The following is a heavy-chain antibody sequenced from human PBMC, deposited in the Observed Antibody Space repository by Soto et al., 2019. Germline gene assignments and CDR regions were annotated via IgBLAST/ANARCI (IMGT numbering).Heavy chain of an antibody. Sequence: QVQLVESGGGVVQPGRSLRLSCEASGFTFSSYGMHWVRQAPGKGLEWVAVISYDGYNKYYADSVKGRFTISRDYSKNTLYLQMNSLRAEDTAVYYCAKEAETCLDPWGQGTLVTVSS. V-gene: IGHV3-30*18. CDR3: AKEAETCLDP. CDR1: GFTFSSYG. CDR2: ISYDGYNK. J-gene: IGHJ5*02.